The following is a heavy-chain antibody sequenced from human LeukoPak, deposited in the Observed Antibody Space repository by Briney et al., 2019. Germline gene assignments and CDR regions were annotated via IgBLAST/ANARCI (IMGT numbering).Heavy chain of an antibody. CDR1: GGAFSSYA. V-gene: IGHV1-69*04. D-gene: IGHD6-13*01. CDR2: IIPILGIA. J-gene: IGHJ6*02. CDR3: ARGRYSSSWYYYYGMDV. Sequence: GASVKVSCKASGGAFSSYAISWVRQAPGQGLEWMGRIIPILGIANYAQKFQGRVTITADKSTSTAYMELSSLRSGDTAVYYCARGRYSSSWYYYYGMDVWGQGTTVTVSS.